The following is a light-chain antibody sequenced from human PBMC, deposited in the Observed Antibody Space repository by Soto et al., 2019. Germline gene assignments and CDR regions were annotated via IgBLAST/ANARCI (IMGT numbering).Light chain of an antibody. CDR2: YDS. CDR1: NIGSKSVQS. CDR3: QVWDTNSDHVV. V-gene: IGLV3-21*04. J-gene: IGLJ2*01. Sequence: SYELTQPPSVSVAPGKTARITCGGNNIGSKSVQSVHWYQQKPGQAPVLVISYDSDRPSGIPERFSGSNSGNTATQTISRVEAGDEADYYCQVWDTNSDHVVLGGGTKLTVL.